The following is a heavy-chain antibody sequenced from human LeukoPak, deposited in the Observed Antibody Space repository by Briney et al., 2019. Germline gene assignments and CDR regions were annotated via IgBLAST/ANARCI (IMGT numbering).Heavy chain of an antibody. CDR3: ARDGYCSGGSCYSHYFDY. CDR2: INSGGST. V-gene: IGHV3-53*01. Sequence: GGSLRLSCAASGFTVSNNYMSWVRQAPGKGLEWVSVINSGGSTYYADSVKGRFTISRDNSKNTLYLQMNSLRAEDTAVYYCARDGYCSGGSCYSHYFDYWGQGTLVTVSS. CDR1: GFTVSNNY. D-gene: IGHD2-15*01. J-gene: IGHJ4*02.